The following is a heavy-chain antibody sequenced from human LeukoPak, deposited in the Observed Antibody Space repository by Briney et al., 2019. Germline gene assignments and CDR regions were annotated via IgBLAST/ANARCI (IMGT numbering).Heavy chain of an antibody. D-gene: IGHD6-13*01. Sequence: SGTLSLTCTVSGGSIRSSGYYWGWIRQPPGKGLEWIGSIYYSGSTYVNASLKSQGTISVDTSKNQFSLKLSSLTAADTAVYYCARLDVAAAPRMDVWGQGTTVTVSS. CDR3: ARLDVAAAPRMDV. J-gene: IGHJ6*02. CDR2: IYYSGST. CDR1: GGSIRSSGYY. V-gene: IGHV4-39*07.